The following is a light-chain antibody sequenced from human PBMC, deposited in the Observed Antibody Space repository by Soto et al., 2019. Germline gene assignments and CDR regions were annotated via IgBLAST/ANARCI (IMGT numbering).Light chain of an antibody. J-gene: IGLJ1*01. Sequence: QSVLTQPASVSGSPGQSITISCPGTPRDVGGYNFVSWYQQHPGKAPKLMIYDVSNRPSGVSNRFSGSKSGNTASLTISGLQAEDEADYYCSSYTSSSTLFGTGTKVTVL. CDR3: SSYTSSSTL. V-gene: IGLV2-14*01. CDR1: PRDVGGYNF. CDR2: DVS.